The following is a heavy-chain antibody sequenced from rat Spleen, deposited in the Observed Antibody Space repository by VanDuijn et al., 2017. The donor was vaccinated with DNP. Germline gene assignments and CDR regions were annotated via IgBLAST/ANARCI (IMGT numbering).Heavy chain of an antibody. CDR1: GFTFSDYA. J-gene: IGHJ3*01. Sequence: EVQLVESGGGLVQPGRSLNLSCAASGFTFSDYAMVWVRQAPKKGLEWVATIIYDGSSTYYRDSVRGRFTISRDYARSTLYLQMDSLRSEDTATYYCATSSDFGYDYGFAYWGQGTLVTVSS. V-gene: IGHV5S10*01. CDR2: IIYDGSST. D-gene: IGHD1-7*01. CDR3: ATSSDFGYDYGFAY.